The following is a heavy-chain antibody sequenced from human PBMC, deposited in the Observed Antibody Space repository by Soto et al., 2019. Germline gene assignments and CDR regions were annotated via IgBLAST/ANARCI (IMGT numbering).Heavy chain of an antibody. CDR1: GFTFSSYR. Sequence: PGGSLRLSCAASGFTFSSYRMNWVRQAPGKGLEWVSSISSSSSYICYADSVKGRFTISRDNAKNSLYLQMNSLRAEDTAVYYCARDWRELPHDAFDIWGQGTMLTDSS. CDR3: ARDWRELPHDAFDI. J-gene: IGHJ3*02. D-gene: IGHD1-26*01. CDR2: ISSSSSYI. V-gene: IGHV3-21*01.